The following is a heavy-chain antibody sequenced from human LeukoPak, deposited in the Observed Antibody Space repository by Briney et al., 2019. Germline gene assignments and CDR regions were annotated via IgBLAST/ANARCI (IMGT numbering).Heavy chain of an antibody. D-gene: IGHD2-15*01. CDR1: GYTFTSYD. J-gene: IGHJ4*02. CDR2: MSPNSGNT. V-gene: IGHV1-8*01. CDR3: ARGGPRGDSCDY. Sequence: GASVKVSCKSSGYTFTSYDINWVRQATGQGLEWMGWMSPNSGNTGYAQKFQGRVTMTRNTSISTAYMELSSLRSEDTAVYYCARGGPRGDSCDYWGQGTLVTVSS.